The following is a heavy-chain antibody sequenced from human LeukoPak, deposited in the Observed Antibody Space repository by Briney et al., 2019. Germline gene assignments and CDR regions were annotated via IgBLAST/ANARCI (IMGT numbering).Heavy chain of an antibody. V-gene: IGHV3-23*01. CDR3: AKGSRGNYDY. Sequence: SGGSLRLFCAASGFTFNSYAMAWVRQAPEKGLEWVSSITDSGISTYYADSVKGRFTISRDNSKNTLYLQMNSLRAEDTAVYYCAKGSRGNYDYWGQGTLVTVSS. CDR1: GFTFNSYA. CDR2: ITDSGIST. J-gene: IGHJ4*02. D-gene: IGHD1-26*01.